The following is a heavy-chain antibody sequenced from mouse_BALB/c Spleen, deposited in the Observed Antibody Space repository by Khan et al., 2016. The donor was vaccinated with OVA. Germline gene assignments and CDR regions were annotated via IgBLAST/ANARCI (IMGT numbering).Heavy chain of an antibody. CDR1: GFSLTRYN. D-gene: IGHD2-14*01. Sequence: QVQLKESGPGLVAPSQSLSITCTVSGFSLTRYNIHWVRQPPGKGLEWLGMIWGGGGTDYNSTLKSRRSISKDNAKSQVFLKMNSLQTDDTAMYYFARAYYRYDGYYAMDYWGQGTSVTVSS. J-gene: IGHJ4*01. CDR2: IWGGGGT. CDR3: ARAYYRYDGYYAMDY. V-gene: IGHV2-6-4*01.